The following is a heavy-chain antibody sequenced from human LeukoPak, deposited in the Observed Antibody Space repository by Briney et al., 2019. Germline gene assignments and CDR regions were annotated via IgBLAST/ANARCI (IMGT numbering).Heavy chain of an antibody. V-gene: IGHV4-30-2*01. CDR3: ARDPAFPTTVTTNDAFDI. CDR2: IYHSGST. J-gene: IGHJ3*02. Sequence: SETLSLTCTVSGGSISSGGYYWSWIRQPPGKGLEWIGYIYHSGSTYYNPSLKSRVTISVDGSKNQFSLKLSSVTAADTAVYYCARDPAFPTTVTTNDAFDIWGQGTMVTVSS. D-gene: IGHD4-17*01. CDR1: GGSISSGGYY.